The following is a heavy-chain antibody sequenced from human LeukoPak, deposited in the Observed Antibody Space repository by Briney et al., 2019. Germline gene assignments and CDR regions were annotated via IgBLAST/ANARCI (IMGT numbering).Heavy chain of an antibody. D-gene: IGHD5-12*01. Sequence: PSETLSLTCAVYGGSFSSYYWSWIRQPPGKGLEWIGYIYYGGSTNYNPSLKSRVTISVDTSKNQFSLKLSSVTAADTAVYYCARSNKRGYDWGGEDYWGQGTLVTVSS. V-gene: IGHV4-59*01. CDR1: GGSFSSYY. J-gene: IGHJ4*02. CDR3: ARSNKRGYDWGGEDY. CDR2: IYYGGST.